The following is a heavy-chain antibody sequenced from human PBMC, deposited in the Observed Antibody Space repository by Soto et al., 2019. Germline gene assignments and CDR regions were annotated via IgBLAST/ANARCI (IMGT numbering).Heavy chain of an antibody. CDR2: INKDGSGK. CDR3: ARVANGVVVPAATYYFDY. Sequence: GGSLRLSCAASGFTFSSHWMTWVRQAPGKGLEWVANINKDGSGKYYVDSVKGRFTVSRDNAKNTLYLQMNSLRAEDTAVYYCARVANGVVVPAATYYFDYWGQGTLGTVS. CDR1: GFTFSSHW. J-gene: IGHJ4*02. V-gene: IGHV3-7*01. D-gene: IGHD2-2*01.